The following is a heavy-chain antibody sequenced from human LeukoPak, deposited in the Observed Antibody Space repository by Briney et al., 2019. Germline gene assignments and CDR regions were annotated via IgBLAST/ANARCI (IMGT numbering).Heavy chain of an antibody. Sequence: SETLSLTCAVYGGSFSGYYWSWIRQPPGKVLEWIGEINHSGSTNYNPSLKSRVTISVDTSKNQFSLKLSSVTAADTAVYYCARWRERYSRARPEGLAARYYGMDVWGKGTTVTVSS. J-gene: IGHJ6*04. CDR1: GGSFSGYY. CDR2: INHSGST. CDR3: ARWRERYSRARPEGLAARYYGMDV. V-gene: IGHV4-34*01. D-gene: IGHD6-13*01.